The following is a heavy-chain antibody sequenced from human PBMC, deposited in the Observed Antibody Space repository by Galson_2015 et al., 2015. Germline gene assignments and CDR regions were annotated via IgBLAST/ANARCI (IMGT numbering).Heavy chain of an antibody. CDR2: IWYDGSNK. J-gene: IGHJ6*02. D-gene: IGHD3-3*01. V-gene: IGHV3-33*01. CDR1: GFTFSGYG. Sequence: SLRLSCAASGFTFSGYGMHWVCQAPGKGLEWVAVIWYDGSNKYYADSVKGRFTISRDNSKNTLYLQMNSLRAEDTAVYYCARDFEWSPGYYYYGMDVWGQGTTVTVSS. CDR3: ARDFEWSPGYYYYGMDV.